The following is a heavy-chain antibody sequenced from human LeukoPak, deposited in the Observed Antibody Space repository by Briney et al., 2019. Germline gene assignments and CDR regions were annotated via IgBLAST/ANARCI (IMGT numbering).Heavy chain of an antibody. J-gene: IGHJ4*02. D-gene: IGHD6-13*01. CDR3: AKDMTPLRPSSWYYFDH. V-gene: IGHV3-30*18. CDR1: GFTFRSYG. CDR2: ISYDGSNK. Sequence: GRSLRLSCAASGFTFRSYGMHWVRQAPGKGLEWVAVISYDGSNKYYADSVKGRFTISRDNSKDTLYLQMNSLGVEDTAVYYCAKDMTPLRPSSWYYFDHWGQGTLVAVSS.